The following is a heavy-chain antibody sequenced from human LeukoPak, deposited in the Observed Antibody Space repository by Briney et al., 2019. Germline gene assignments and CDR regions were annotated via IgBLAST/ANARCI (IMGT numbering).Heavy chain of an antibody. CDR1: GGSISSGSYS. V-gene: IGHV4-61*02. CDR2: IYTSVST. J-gene: IGHJ5*02. Sequence: PSQTLSLTCTVSGGSISSGSYSWSWIRQPAGKGLEWIGRIYTSVSTNYNPSLKSRVTISVDTSKHQFSLKLSSVTAADTAVYYCARELLGYCSSTSCHTADWFDPWGQGTLVTVSS. D-gene: IGHD2-2*01. CDR3: ARELLGYCSSTSCHTADWFDP.